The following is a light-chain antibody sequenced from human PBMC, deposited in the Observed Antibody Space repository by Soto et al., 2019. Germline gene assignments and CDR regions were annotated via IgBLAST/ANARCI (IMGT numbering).Light chain of an antibody. CDR3: QSYDSSLSVV. CDR2: SNN. CDR1: SSNIGTGYD. V-gene: IGLV1-40*01. Sequence: QSVLTQPPSVSGAQGQRVTISCTGSSSNIGTGYDVHWYQQLPGTAPKLLIYSNNNRPSGVPDRFSGSKSGTSASLAITGLQAEDEADYYCQSYDSSLSVVFGGGTKVTVL. J-gene: IGLJ2*01.